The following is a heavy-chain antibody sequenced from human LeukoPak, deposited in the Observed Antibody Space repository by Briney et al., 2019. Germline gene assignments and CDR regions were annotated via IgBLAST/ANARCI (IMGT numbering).Heavy chain of an antibody. CDR1: AFTFSSYW. Sequence: GGSRTPAWLTAAFTFSSYWVQCDRPLAEEGLELVSRIVNDGHDISYADIVKGRFTTSKDNVKNTLYLKMNSPRVEDTAVYYCAAGGGWDPSFGVVTHIDAWGKGTTVVVS. V-gene: IGHV3-74*01. D-gene: IGHD3-3*01. CDR3: AAGGGWDPSFGVVTHIDA. CDR2: IVNDGHDI. J-gene: IGHJ6*03.